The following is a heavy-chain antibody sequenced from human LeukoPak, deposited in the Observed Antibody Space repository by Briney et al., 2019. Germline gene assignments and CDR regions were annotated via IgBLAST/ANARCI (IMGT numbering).Heavy chain of an antibody. V-gene: IGHV3-23*01. J-gene: IGHJ5*02. CDR1: GFTFSSYT. CDR3: AIVGPLGLPIWGVYNWFDP. Sequence: GGSLRLSCAASGFTFSSYTMSWVRQAPGKGLEWVSAISGSGGSTYYADSVKGRFTISRDNSKNTLYLQMNSLRAEDTAVYYCAIVGPLGLPIWGVYNWFDPWGQGTLVTVSS. CDR2: ISGSGGST. D-gene: IGHD3-10*01.